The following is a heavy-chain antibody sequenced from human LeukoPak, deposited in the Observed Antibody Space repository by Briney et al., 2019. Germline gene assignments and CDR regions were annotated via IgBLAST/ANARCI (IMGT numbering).Heavy chain of an antibody. J-gene: IGHJ4*02. CDR3: ARVLDYGDYFDY. CDR1: GGSISSGGHS. D-gene: IGHD4-17*01. V-gene: IGHV4-30-2*05. CDR2: IYHSGSGST. Sequence: PSETLSLTCTVSGGSISSGGHSWSWIRQPPGKGLEWVGYIYHSGSGSTYYNPSLKSRVTISVDTSKNQFSLKLSSVTAADTAVYYCARVLDYGDYFDYWGQGTLVTVSS.